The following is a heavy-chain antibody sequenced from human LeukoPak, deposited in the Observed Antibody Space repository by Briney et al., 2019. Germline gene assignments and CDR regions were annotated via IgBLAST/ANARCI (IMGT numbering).Heavy chain of an antibody. Sequence: PGGSLSLSCAASVFTLSTYGIHWARQAPGKGLEWVAVISYDGSNKYYADSVKGRFTISRDNSKNTVYLQMNSLRAEDTAVYYCAKKAWFRLDYWGQGTLVTVSS. V-gene: IGHV3-30*18. CDR3: AKKAWFRLDY. J-gene: IGHJ4*02. CDR1: VFTLSTYG. D-gene: IGHD3-10*01. CDR2: ISYDGSNK.